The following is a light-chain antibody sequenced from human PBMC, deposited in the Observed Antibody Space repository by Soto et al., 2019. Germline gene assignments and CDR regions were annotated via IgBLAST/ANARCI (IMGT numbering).Light chain of an antibody. CDR2: AAS. V-gene: IGKV3-20*01. CDR1: QSVSSNY. Sequence: LFPQPPGRLSLCAGERATLACRASQSVSSNYLAWFQQKPGEVPRILIYAASSRDTGIPDRISGSGSWTDCTLTISSLEPEDVSVDYCQQYGSSTLTFGGGTKVDIK. J-gene: IGKJ4*01. CDR3: QQYGSSTLT.